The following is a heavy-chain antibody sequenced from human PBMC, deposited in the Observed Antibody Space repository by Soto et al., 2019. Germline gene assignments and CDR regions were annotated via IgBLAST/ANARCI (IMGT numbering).Heavy chain of an antibody. CDR1: GGSISSSNW. Sequence: QVQLQESGPGLVKPSGTLSLTCGVSGGSISSSNWWNWVRQPPGKGLEWIGEIYHSGSTNYNPSLKRRVSISVDKSKNQLSLKLNSVPAADTAVYYCARTIGYCISTSCSAMDVWGQGTTVTVSS. CDR3: ARTIGYCISTSCSAMDV. D-gene: IGHD2-2*01. CDR2: IYHSGST. J-gene: IGHJ6*02. V-gene: IGHV4-4*02.